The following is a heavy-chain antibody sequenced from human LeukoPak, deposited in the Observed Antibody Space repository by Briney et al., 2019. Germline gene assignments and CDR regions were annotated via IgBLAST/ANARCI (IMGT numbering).Heavy chain of an antibody. J-gene: IGHJ4*02. V-gene: IGHV1-46*03. CDR2: INPSGGST. CDR1: GYTFTSYY. D-gene: IGHD3-22*01. CDR3: ARPPSKYYYDSSGYYGY. Sequence: ASVKVSRKASGYTFTSYYMHWVRQAPGQGLEWMGTINPSGGSTSYAQKFQGRVTMTRDTSTSTVYMELSSLRSEDTAVYYCARPPSKYYYDSSGYYGYWGQGTLVTVSS.